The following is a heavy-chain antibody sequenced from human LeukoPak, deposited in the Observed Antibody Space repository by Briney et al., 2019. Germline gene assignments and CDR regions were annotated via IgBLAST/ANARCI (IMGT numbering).Heavy chain of an antibody. D-gene: IGHD5-18*01. CDR2: ISGSGGST. CDR3: AKDTAMVTNYHYYGMDV. V-gene: IGHV3-23*01. J-gene: IGHJ6*02. Sequence: GGSLRLSCAASGFTFSSYAMSWVRQAPGKGLEWVSAISGSGGSTYYADSVKGRFTISRDNSKNTLYLQMNSLRAEDTAVYYCAKDTAMVTNYHYYGMDVWGQGTTVTLSS. CDR1: GFTFSSYA.